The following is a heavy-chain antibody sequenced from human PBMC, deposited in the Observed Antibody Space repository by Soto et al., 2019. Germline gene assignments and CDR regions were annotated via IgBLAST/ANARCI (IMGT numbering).Heavy chain of an antibody. CDR3: ARDSGIAAAGYDAFDI. CDR2: IYSGGST. D-gene: IGHD6-13*01. Sequence: GGSLRLSCAASGFTVSSNYMSWVRQAPGKGLEWVSVIYSGGSTYYADSVKGRFTISRDNSKNTLYLQMNSLRAEDTAVYYCARDSGIAAAGYDAFDIWGQGTMVTV. J-gene: IGHJ3*02. CDR1: GFTVSSNY. V-gene: IGHV3-53*01.